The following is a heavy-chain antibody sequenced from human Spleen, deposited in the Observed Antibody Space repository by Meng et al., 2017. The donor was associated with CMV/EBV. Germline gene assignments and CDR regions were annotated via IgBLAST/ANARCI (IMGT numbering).Heavy chain of an antibody. D-gene: IGHD2-2*02. CDR3: ARDECSSTSCYSLYADY. J-gene: IGHJ4*02. CDR1: GLTFSSCE. CDR2: ISGSGNTI. Sequence: LSLTCVVSGLTFSSCEMNWVRQAPGKGLEWVSYISGSGNTIYYADSVKGRFTISRDNAKNSLYLQMNSLRAEDTAVYYCARDECSSTSCYSLYADYWGQGVLVTVSS. V-gene: IGHV3-48*03.